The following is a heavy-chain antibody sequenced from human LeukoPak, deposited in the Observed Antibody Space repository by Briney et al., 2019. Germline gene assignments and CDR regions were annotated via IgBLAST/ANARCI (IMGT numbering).Heavy chain of an antibody. Sequence: SVKVSCKASGGTFSSYAISWVRQAPGQGLEWMGRIIPIFGTANYAQKFQGRVTITTDESTSTAYMEPSSLRSEDTAVYYCARAGRYNWNYGVYFDYWGQGTLVTVSS. CDR2: IIPIFGTA. CDR3: ARAGRYNWNYGVYFDY. CDR1: GGTFSSYA. V-gene: IGHV1-69*05. D-gene: IGHD1-7*01. J-gene: IGHJ4*02.